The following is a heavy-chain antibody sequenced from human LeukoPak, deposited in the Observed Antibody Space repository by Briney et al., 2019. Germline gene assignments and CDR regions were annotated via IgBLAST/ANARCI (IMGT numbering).Heavy chain of an antibody. Sequence: GASVKVSCKASGYTFTGYYMHWVRQAPGQGLEWMGGIIPIIGTANYAQKFQGRVTITADESTSTAYMELSSLRSEDTAVYYCARGPSGYLIYWGQGTLVTVSS. CDR2: IIPIIGTA. CDR3: ARGPSGYLIY. J-gene: IGHJ4*02. CDR1: GYTFTGYY. D-gene: IGHD5-12*01. V-gene: IGHV1-69*13.